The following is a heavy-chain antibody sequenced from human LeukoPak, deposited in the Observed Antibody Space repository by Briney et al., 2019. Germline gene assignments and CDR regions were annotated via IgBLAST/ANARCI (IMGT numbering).Heavy chain of an antibody. CDR3: ARSSYGNWYDP. D-gene: IGHD3-10*01. CDR1: GYTFTGYY. V-gene: IGHV1-2*02. Sequence: ASVKVSCKASGYTFTGYYMHWVRQAPGQGLEWMGWINPNNGGTNYAQKFQGRVTMTRDTSISTAYMELSRLRSDDTAVYYCARSSYGNWYDPWGQGTLVTVSS. J-gene: IGHJ5*02. CDR2: INPNNGGT.